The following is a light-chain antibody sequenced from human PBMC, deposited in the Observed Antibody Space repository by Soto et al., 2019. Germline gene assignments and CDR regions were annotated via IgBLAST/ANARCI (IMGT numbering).Light chain of an antibody. CDR2: AAS. V-gene: IGKV1-12*01. J-gene: IGKJ1*01. Sequence: DIQMTQSPSSVSASVGDRVTITCRASQAISTWLAWYQQKPGKASKLLIYAASNLQTGVPSSFSGSGSCAYFTLTISSLQTEEFAADYGRQGNSFPRTCGQGTMVQIK. CDR3: RQGNSFPRT. CDR1: QAISTW.